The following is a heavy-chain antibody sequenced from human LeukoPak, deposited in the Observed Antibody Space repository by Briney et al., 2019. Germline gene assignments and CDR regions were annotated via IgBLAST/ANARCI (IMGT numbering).Heavy chain of an antibody. V-gene: IGHV3-64*01. CDR1: GFTFSSYA. D-gene: IGHD6-19*01. Sequence: GGSLRLSCAASGFTFSSYAMHWVRQAPGKGLEYVSVISSNGGITYYANSVKGRFTISRDNSKNTLYLQMGSLRAEDMAVYYCARDPDSSGWFSYYFDYWGQGTLVTVSS. J-gene: IGHJ4*02. CDR2: ISSNGGIT. CDR3: ARDPDSSGWFSYYFDY.